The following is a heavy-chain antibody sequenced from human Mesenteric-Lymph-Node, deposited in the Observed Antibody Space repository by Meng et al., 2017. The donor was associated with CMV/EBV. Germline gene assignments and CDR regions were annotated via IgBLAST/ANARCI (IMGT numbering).Heavy chain of an antibody. CDR2: IHHSGST. V-gene: IGHV4-34*01. D-gene: IGHD1-14*01. CDR1: GDSFSGYY. Sequence: SETLSLTCSVSGDSFSGYYWSWIRQPPGKGLEWIGEIHHSGSTNYNPSLKGRVTISVDTSKNQFSLKLSSVTAADTAVYYCARDNSPKPKWDYGMDVWGQGTTVTISS. J-gene: IGHJ6*02. CDR3: ARDNSPKPKWDYGMDV.